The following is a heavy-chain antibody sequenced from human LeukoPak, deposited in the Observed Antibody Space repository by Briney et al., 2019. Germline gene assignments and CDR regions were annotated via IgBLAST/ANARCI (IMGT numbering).Heavy chain of an antibody. J-gene: IGHJ4*02. V-gene: IGHV7-4-1*02. CDR3: ASADTHYVWGSYRPGFDY. CDR1: GYTFTSYA. Sequence: GASVKVSCKASGYTFTSYAMNWVRQAPGQGLEWMGWINTNSGNPTYAQGFTGRFVFSLDTSVSTAYLQISSLKAEDTAVYYCASADTHYVWGSYRPGFDYWGQGTLVTVSS. D-gene: IGHD3-16*02. CDR2: INTNSGNP.